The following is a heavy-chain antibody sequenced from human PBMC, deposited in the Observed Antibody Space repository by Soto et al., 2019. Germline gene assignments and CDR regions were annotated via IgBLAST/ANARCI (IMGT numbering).Heavy chain of an antibody. J-gene: IGHJ3*02. V-gene: IGHV3-23*01. CDR1: GFTFSSYA. CDR2: ISGSGGST. D-gene: IGHD2-15*01. Sequence: EVQLLESGGGLVQPGGSLRLSCAASGFTFSSYAMSWVRQAPGKGLEWVSAISGSGGSTYYADSVKGRFTISRDNSKNTLYLQRNSLRAEDTAVYYCAKGSRERYIVGVVAATNRPNAFDIWGQGTMVTVSA. CDR3: AKGSRERYIVGVVAATNRPNAFDI.